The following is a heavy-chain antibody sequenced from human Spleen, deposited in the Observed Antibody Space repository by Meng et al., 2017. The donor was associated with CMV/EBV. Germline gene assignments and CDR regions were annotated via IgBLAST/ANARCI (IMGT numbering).Heavy chain of an antibody. CDR1: GFTFSSYG. D-gene: IGHD5-24*01. J-gene: IGHJ4*02. Sequence: QVQLVESGGGVVQPGGSLRLSCAASGFTFSSYGMHWVRQAPGKGLEWVAFIRYDGSNKYYADSVKGRFTISRDNSKNTLYLQMNSLRAEDTAVYYCAKGLRWLQEIFDYWGQGTLVTVSS. CDR3: AKGLRWLQEIFDY. V-gene: IGHV3-30*02. CDR2: IRYDGSNK.